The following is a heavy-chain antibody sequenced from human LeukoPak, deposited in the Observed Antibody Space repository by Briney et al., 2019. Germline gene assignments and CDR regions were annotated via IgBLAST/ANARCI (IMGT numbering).Heavy chain of an antibody. CDR1: GYTLTELS. CDR3: ATGNNWNYAMFDY. V-gene: IGHV1-24*01. D-gene: IGHD1-7*01. Sequence: ASVKVSCKVSGYTLTELSMHWVRQAPGKGLEWMGGFDPEDGETIYAQEFQGRVTMTEDTSTDTAYMELSSLRSEDTAVYYCATGNNWNYAMFDYWGQGTLVTVSS. CDR2: FDPEDGET. J-gene: IGHJ4*02.